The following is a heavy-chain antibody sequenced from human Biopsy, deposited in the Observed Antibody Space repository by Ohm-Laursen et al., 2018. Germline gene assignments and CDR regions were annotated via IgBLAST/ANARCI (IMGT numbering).Heavy chain of an antibody. D-gene: IGHD3-3*01. Sequence: ESSVKVSCKASGGTFSNYAISWVRQAPGEGLEWMGGIIAVSGLVNYAPKFQGRVSITADKSTTTACMELSNLKSEDTAVYYCATPFQYYDSWGGYPPFDHWGQGTLVTVSS. CDR2: IIAVSGLV. J-gene: IGHJ4*02. CDR1: GGTFSNYA. CDR3: ATPFQYYDSWGGYPPFDH. V-gene: IGHV1-69*17.